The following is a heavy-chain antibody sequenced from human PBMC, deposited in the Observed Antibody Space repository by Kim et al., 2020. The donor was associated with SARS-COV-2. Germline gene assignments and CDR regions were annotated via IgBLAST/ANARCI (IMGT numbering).Heavy chain of an antibody. Sequence: GGSLRLSCAASGFTFSNYAMTWVRQAPGKGLEWVSGISGSGGSTYYADSVKGRFTISRDNSQNTLYLQMNSLRAEDTALYYCAKDQGNDYGDQLHYWGQGTLVTVSS. V-gene: IGHV3-23*01. CDR1: GFTFSNYA. CDR3: AKDQGNDYGDQLHY. D-gene: IGHD4-17*01. CDR2: ISGSGGST. J-gene: IGHJ4*02.